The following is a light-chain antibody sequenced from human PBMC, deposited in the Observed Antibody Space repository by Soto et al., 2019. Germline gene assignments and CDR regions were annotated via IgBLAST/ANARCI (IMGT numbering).Light chain of an antibody. Sequence: QSVLTQPASVSGSPGQSITISCTGTSSDVGGYNYVSWYQQHPGKAPKLMIYDVSNRPSGVSNHFSGSKSGNTASLTISGLQAEDEADYYCSSYTSSSTLVYVFGTGTKATVL. CDR2: DVS. CDR3: SSYTSSSTLVYV. CDR1: SSDVGGYNY. J-gene: IGLJ1*01. V-gene: IGLV2-14*01.